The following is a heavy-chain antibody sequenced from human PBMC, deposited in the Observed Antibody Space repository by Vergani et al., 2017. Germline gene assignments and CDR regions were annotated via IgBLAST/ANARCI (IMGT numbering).Heavy chain of an antibody. V-gene: IGHV3-66*01. Sequence: EVQLVESGGGLVQPGGSLRLSCAASGFTVSSNYMSWVRQAPGKGLEWVSVIYSGGSTYYADSVKGRFTISRDNSKNTLYLQMNSLRAEDTAVYYCARDPDGDYFDYWGQGTLVTVSS. CDR3: ARDPDGDYFDY. CDR1: GFTVSSNY. D-gene: IGHD4-17*01. J-gene: IGHJ4*02. CDR2: IYSGGST.